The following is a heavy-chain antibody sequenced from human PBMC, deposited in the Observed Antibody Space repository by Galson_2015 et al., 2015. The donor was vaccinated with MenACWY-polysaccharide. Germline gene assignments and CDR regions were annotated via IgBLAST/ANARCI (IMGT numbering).Heavy chain of an antibody. D-gene: IGHD6-13*01. CDR2: IIPIFGTA. V-gene: IGHV1-69*13. CDR1: GGTFSSYA. Sequence: SVKVSCKAPGGTFSSYAISWVRQAPGQGLEWMGGIIPIFGTANYAQKFQGRVTITADESTSTAYMELSSLRSEDTAVYYCARDRRAAGYWYFDLWGRGTLVTVSS. CDR3: ARDRRAAGYWYFDL. J-gene: IGHJ2*01.